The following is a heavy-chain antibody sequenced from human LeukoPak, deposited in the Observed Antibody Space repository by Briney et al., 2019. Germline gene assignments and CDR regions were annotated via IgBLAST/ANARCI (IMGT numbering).Heavy chain of an antibody. Sequence: PGGSLRLSCAASGFTFSSYSMNWVRQAPGKGLEWVSSISSSSSYIYYADSAKGRFTISRDNAKNSLYLQMNSLRAEDTAVYYCARVGGGSDYYHYGMDVWGQGTTVTVSS. V-gene: IGHV3-21*01. CDR2: ISSSSSYI. J-gene: IGHJ6*02. CDR3: ARVGGGSDYYHYGMDV. CDR1: GFTFSSYS. D-gene: IGHD2-15*01.